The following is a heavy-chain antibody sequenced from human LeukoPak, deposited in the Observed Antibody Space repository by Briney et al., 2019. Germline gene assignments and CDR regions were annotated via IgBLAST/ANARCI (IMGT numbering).Heavy chain of an antibody. CDR3: VRDFQSPY. CDR2: INQDGSEK. V-gene: IGHV3-7*01. Sequence: PGGSLRLSCAASGFTFSNAWMSWVRQAPGKGLEWVANINQDGSEKNYVDAGKGRFTVSRDNAESSLYLQMDSLRVEDTAVYYCVRDFQSPYWGQGTLVTVSS. J-gene: IGHJ4*02. CDR1: GFTFSNAW.